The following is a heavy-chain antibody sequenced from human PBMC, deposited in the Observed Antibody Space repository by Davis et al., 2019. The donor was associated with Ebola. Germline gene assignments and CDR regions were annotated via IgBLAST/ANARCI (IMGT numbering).Heavy chain of an antibody. CDR1: GGSISSHY. CDR2: IYYSGST. V-gene: IGHV4-59*11. Sequence: PSETLSLTCTVSGGSISSHYWSWIRQPPGKGLEWIGYIYYSGSTNYNPSLKSRVTISVDTSKNQFSLKLSSVTAADTAVYYCARDGPYCSGGSCYSGWGQGTLVTVSS. CDR3: ARDGPYCSGGSCYSG. D-gene: IGHD2-15*01. J-gene: IGHJ4*02.